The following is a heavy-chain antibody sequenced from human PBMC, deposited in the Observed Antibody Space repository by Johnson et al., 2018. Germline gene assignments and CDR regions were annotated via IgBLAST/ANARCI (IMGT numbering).Heavy chain of an antibody. V-gene: IGHV4-59*01. Sequence: QVQLQQSGPGLVKPSETLSLTCTVSGGSISSYYWSWIRQPPGKGLEWIGYIYYSGSTNYNPSLKSRVTISVDTSKNQFSLKLSSVTAADTAVYYCARTNDRGIGYYYYMDVWGKGTTVTVSS. CDR1: GGSISSYY. CDR3: ARTNDRGIGYYYYMDV. CDR2: IYYSGST. J-gene: IGHJ6*03. D-gene: IGHD2-15*01.